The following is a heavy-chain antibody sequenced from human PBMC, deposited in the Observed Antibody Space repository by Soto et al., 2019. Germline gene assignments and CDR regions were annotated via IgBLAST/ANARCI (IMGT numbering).Heavy chain of an antibody. J-gene: IGHJ4*02. CDR2: IYYSGST. V-gene: IGHV4-59*01. CDR3: ARGKGGLTFDY. CDR1: GGSISSYY. D-gene: IGHD7-27*01. Sequence: QVQLQESGPGLVKPSETLSLTCTVSGGSISSYYWSWIRQPPGKGLEWIGYIYYSGSTNYNPSLKSRVTISVDTSKNQFSLKLSSVTAADTAVYYCARGKGGLTFDYWGQGTLVTVSS.